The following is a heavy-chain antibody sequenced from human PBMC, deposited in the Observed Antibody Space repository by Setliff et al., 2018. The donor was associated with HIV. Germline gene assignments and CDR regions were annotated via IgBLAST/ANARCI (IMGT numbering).Heavy chain of an antibody. V-gene: IGHV3-43*01. D-gene: IGHD3-3*01. J-gene: IGHJ4*02. Sequence: GGSLSLSCAASGFMFDDYAMHWVRQVPGKGLEWVSVVSWDGRNIYYADSVKSRFTISRDNNKKSLYLQMNSLRTDDAALYYCVKGSGFDLWSGYPDSWGQGSLVTVSS. CDR1: GFMFDDYA. CDR2: VSWDGRNI. CDR3: VKGSGFDLWSGYPDS.